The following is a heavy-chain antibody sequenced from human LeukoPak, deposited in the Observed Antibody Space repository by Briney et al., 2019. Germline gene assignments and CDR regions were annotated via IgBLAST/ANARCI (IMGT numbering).Heavy chain of an antibody. CDR2: IYYSGST. J-gene: IGHJ3*02. V-gene: IGHV4-39*01. CDR1: GGSISSSNYY. CDR3: ARGYSSGWYDAFDI. D-gene: IGHD6-19*01. Sequence: SETLSLTCTVSGGSISSSNYYWGWIRQPPGKGLEWIGSIYYSGSTYYNLSLKSRVTISVDTSKNQFSLKLSSVTAADTAVYYCARGYSSGWYDAFDIWGQGTMVTVSS.